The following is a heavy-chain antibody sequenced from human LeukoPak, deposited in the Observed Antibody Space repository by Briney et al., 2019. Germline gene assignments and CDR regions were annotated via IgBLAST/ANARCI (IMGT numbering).Heavy chain of an antibody. D-gene: IGHD1-14*01. CDR3: SRAGTGFNIPGAY. V-gene: IGHV4-59*11. CDR2: IHYSGST. Sequence: SETQSLTCSVSGASISSHYWIWIRKPPGKGLEWIGYIHYSGSTNCNPYPKSRVTISLDTSKTQFSLTLTSVTAADTAVYYSSRAGTGFNIPGAYWGQGTLVTVSS. CDR1: GASISSHY. J-gene: IGHJ4*02.